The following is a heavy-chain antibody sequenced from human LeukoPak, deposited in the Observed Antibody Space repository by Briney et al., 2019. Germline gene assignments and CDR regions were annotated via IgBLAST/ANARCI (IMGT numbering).Heavy chain of an antibody. CDR3: ARTSPTSHFDF. Sequence: GGSLRLSCVASGFTFTTYWMHWVRHAPGKGMVWVSRINGDGSNSNYADSVKGRFTISRDNARNTLYLQMNGLRAEDTALYYCARTSPTSHFDFWGQGTLVTVSS. D-gene: IGHD3-16*01. V-gene: IGHV3-74*01. CDR1: GFTFTTYW. CDR2: INGDGSNS. J-gene: IGHJ4*02.